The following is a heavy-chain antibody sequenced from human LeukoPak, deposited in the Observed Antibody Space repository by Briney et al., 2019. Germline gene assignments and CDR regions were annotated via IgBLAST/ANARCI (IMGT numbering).Heavy chain of an antibody. CDR1: GFTFSSYW. CDR2: INSDGSST. J-gene: IGHJ2*01. D-gene: IGHD3-22*01. CDR3: ATLYYDSSGRFYWYFDL. V-gene: IGHV3-74*01. Sequence: PGGSLRLSCAASGFTFSSYWMHWVRQAPGKGLVWVSRINSDGSSTSYADSVKGRFTISRDNAKNTLYLQMNSLRAEDTAVYYCATLYYDSSGRFYWYFDLWGRDTLVTVSS.